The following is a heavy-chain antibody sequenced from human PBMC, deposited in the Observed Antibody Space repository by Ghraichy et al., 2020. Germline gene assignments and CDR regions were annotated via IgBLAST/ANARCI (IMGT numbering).Heavy chain of an antibody. CDR2: LSSSGRT. Sequence: GGSLRLSCAASGFTVSNYAMSWVRQAPGKGLEWVSSLSSSGRTYYANSVKGRFTVSRDDSKNMFFLQMNSLRADDTAMYFCAKAVWYWEGGTDYWGQGTLVTVSS. CDR3: AKAVWYWEGGTDY. V-gene: IGHV3-23*01. J-gene: IGHJ4*02. D-gene: IGHD2-8*02. CDR1: GFTVSNYA.